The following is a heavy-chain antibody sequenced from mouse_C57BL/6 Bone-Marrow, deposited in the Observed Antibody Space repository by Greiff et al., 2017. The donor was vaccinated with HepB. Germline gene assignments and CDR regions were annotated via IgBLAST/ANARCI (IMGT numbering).Heavy chain of an antibody. V-gene: IGHV1-81*01. CDR1: GYTFTSYG. CDR3: LNLHDYAFAY. D-gene: IGHD2-4*01. J-gene: IGHJ3*01. CDR2: IYPRSGNT. Sequence: QVQLQQPGAELVKPGASVKLSCKASGYTFTSYGISWVKQRTGQGLEWIGEIYPRSGNTYYNEKFKGKATLTADKSSSTAYMELRSLTSEDSAVYFCLNLHDYAFAYWGQGTLVTVSA.